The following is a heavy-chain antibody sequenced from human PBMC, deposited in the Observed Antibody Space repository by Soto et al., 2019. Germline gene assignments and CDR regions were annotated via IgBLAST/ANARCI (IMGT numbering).Heavy chain of an antibody. J-gene: IGHJ4*02. D-gene: IGHD6-13*01. CDR3: ARGGIAAAGTHFDY. V-gene: IGHV1-8*01. CDR1: GYTFTSYV. CDR2: MNPNSGNT. Sequence: ASVKVSCKASGYTFTSYVINWVRQATGQGLEWMGWMNPNSGNTGYAQKFQGRVTMTRNTSISTAYMELSSLRSEDTAVYYCARGGIAAAGTHFDYWGQGTLVTVSS.